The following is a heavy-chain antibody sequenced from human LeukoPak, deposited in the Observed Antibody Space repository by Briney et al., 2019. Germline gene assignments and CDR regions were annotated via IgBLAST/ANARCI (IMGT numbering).Heavy chain of an antibody. CDR3: ATGGRSDYDILTGRPYYYYYMDV. D-gene: IGHD3-9*01. J-gene: IGHJ6*03. V-gene: IGHV1-2*02. CDR1: GYIFTDYY. CDR2: INPNSGGT. Sequence: GASVKVSCKASGYIFTDYYMHWVRQAPGQGLEWMGWINPNSGGTNYAQKFQGRVTMTRDTSISTAYMELSRLRSDDTAVYYCATGGRSDYDILTGRPYYYYYMDVWGKGTTVTVSS.